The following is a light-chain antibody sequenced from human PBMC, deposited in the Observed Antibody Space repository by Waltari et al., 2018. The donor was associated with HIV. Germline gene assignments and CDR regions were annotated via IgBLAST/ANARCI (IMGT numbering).Light chain of an antibody. J-gene: IGKJ5*01. CDR1: QSVRNY. CDR3: QQRSNWPPIT. Sequence: EIVLTQSPATLSLSPGERATLSCRASQSVRNYLAWYQHKPGQSPRLLIYETSKRATGTAARFSGSGSGTDCSLTISSLEPEDVGVYYCQQRSNWPPITFGQGTRVEIK. CDR2: ETS. V-gene: IGKV3-11*01.